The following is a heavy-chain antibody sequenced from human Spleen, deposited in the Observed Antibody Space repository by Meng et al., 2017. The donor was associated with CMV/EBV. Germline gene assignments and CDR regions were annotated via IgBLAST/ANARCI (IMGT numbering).Heavy chain of an antibody. Sequence: KASGNTFTNNYVQWGRQAPGRGHEGVGIFNPTGGSANDAQKLECEITMTGDTSTSTVYMELRSLRSETTAVYCCASKTVTNHWDWFDPWGQGTLVTVSS. CDR1: GNTFTNNY. CDR2: FNPTGGSA. V-gene: IGHV1-46*04. D-gene: IGHD4-17*01. J-gene: IGHJ5*02. CDR3: ASKTVTNHWDWFDP.